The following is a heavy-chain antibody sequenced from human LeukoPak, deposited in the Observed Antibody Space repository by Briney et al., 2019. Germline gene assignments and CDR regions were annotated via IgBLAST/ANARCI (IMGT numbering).Heavy chain of an antibody. J-gene: IGHJ6*03. V-gene: IGHV3-30*02. D-gene: IGHD6-6*01. CDR1: GFTFSSYG. Sequence: GGSLRLSCAASGFTFSSYGMHWVRQAPGKGLEWVAFIRYDGSNKYYADSVKGRFTISRDNSKNTLYLRMNSLRAEDTAVYYCAEDKSIAAPVYYMDVWGKGTTVTVSS. CDR2: IRYDGSNK. CDR3: AEDKSIAAPVYYMDV.